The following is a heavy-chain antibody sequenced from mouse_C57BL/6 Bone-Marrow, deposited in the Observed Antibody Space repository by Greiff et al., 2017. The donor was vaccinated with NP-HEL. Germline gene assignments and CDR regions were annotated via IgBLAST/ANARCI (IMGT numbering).Heavy chain of an antibody. V-gene: IGHV1-64*01. Sequence: QVQLQQPGAELVKPGASVKLSCKASGYTFTSYWMHWVKQRPGQGLEWIGMIHPNSGSTNYNEKFKSKATLTVDKSSSTAYMQLSSLTSEDSAVDYCARGGVTTPSYAMDYWGQGTSVTVSS. J-gene: IGHJ4*01. CDR2: IHPNSGST. CDR3: ARGGVTTPSYAMDY. D-gene: IGHD2-3*01. CDR1: GYTFTSYW.